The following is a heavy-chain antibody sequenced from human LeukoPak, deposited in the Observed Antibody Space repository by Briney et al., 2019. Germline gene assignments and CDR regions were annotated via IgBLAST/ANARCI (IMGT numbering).Heavy chain of an antibody. V-gene: IGHV4-34*01. Sequence: PSETLSLTCAVYGGSFSGYYWSWLRQPQGKGLEWVGEINHSGSTNYNPSLNSRVTISVDTSKNQFSLKLSSVTAADTAVYYCSRGGYCSGGSCYYNCFDLWGQGTLVPVLS. CDR1: GGSFSGYY. J-gene: IGHJ5*02. D-gene: IGHD2-15*01. CDR3: SRGGYCSGGSCYYNCFDL. CDR2: INHSGST.